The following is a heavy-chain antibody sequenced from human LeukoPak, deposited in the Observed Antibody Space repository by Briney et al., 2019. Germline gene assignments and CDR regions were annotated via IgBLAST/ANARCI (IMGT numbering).Heavy chain of an antibody. CDR3: TREQDREAAATIVGDS. D-gene: IGHD3-22*01. J-gene: IGHJ4*02. V-gene: IGHV3-48*03. Sequence: GGSLRLSCVASGFTFSRFELNWVRQAPGKGLEWVSHISTGTYIAYADSVKGRFTISRDNARNSLYLEMNSLRAEDTAVYYCTREQDREAAATIVGDSWGQGTLVTVSS. CDR1: GFTFSRFE. CDR2: ISTGTYI.